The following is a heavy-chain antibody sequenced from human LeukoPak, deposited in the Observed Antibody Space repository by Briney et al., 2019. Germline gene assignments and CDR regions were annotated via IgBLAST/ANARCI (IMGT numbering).Heavy chain of an antibody. CDR3: ARDNKQWLAFDY. CDR1: GYTFTSYG. CDR2: ISAYNGNT. D-gene: IGHD6-19*01. V-gene: IGHV1-18*04. Sequence: ASVTVSCKASGYTFTSYGMSWVRQAPGQGLEWMGWISAYNGNTNYAQKLQGRVTMTTDTSTSTAYMELRSLRSDDTAVYYCARDNKQWLAFDYWGQGTLVTVSS. J-gene: IGHJ4*02.